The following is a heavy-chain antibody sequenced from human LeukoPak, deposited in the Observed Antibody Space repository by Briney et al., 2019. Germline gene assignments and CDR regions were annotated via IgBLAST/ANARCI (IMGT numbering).Heavy chain of an antibody. Sequence: GGSLRLSCAASGFTFSSYEMNWVRQAPGKGLEWVSYISSSGSTIYYADSVKGRFTISRDNAKNSLFLQMNSLRAEDTAVYYCAGGTNGWYRGLDYWGQGTLVTVSS. V-gene: IGHV3-48*03. D-gene: IGHD6-19*01. CDR2: ISSSGSTI. J-gene: IGHJ4*02. CDR3: AGGTNGWYRGLDY. CDR1: GFTFSSYE.